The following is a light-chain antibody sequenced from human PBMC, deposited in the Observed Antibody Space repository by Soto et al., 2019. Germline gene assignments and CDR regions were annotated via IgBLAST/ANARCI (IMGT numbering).Light chain of an antibody. Sequence: QSALTQPASVSGSPGQSITISCTGTSSDVGVYNYVSWYQQHPGEAPKLMIYDVNDRPSGVSNRFSGSKSGNTASVTISGLQAEDEADYYCSSYTTSSTVVFGGATKLTVL. CDR3: SSYTTSSTVV. CDR1: SSDVGVYNY. V-gene: IGLV2-14*03. CDR2: DVN. J-gene: IGLJ2*01.